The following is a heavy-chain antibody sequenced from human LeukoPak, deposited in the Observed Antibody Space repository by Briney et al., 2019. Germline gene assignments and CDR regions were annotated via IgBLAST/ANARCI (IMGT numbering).Heavy chain of an antibody. D-gene: IGHD2-2*01. CDR1: GLSFHESD. CDR2: ISWSGGAT. Sequence: GGSLRLSCAASGLSFHESDMHWVRQAPGKGLEWVSFISWSGGATYYADSVRGRFTISRVNSKNSLYLQMDSLRSEDTALYFCAKARSTNYYYGMDVWGQGTSVTVSS. CDR3: AKARSTNYYYGMDV. J-gene: IGHJ6*02. V-gene: IGHV3-43*01.